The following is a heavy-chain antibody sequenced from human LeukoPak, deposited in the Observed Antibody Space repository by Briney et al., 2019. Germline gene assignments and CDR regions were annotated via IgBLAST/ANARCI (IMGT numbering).Heavy chain of an antibody. CDR2: IIPMLGTP. CDR3: ARGARIAGDGLWFDP. V-gene: IGHV1-69*13. CDR1: GGSFGSYA. J-gene: IGHJ5*02. D-gene: IGHD6-13*01. Sequence: SVKVSCKAVGGSFGSYAIAWVRQAPGQDLEWMGEIIPMLGTPNYAQKFQGRVTISADDVLRTGYMELSTLRPEDTAVYYCARGARIAGDGLWFDPWGQGTLVTVSS.